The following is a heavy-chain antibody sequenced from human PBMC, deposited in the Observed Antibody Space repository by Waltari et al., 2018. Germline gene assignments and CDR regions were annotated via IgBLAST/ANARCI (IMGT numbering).Heavy chain of an antibody. J-gene: IGHJ4*02. CDR1: GFTFSSYW. D-gene: IGHD3-9*01. CDR3: ASAYYDILD. V-gene: IGHV3-74*01. Sequence: EVQLEESGGGLVQPGGSLRLSCAASGFTFSSYWMHWVRQAPGKGLLWVARMNSDGSTKSYADSVKGRFTISRDNAKNTLYLQMNSLRAEDTAVYYCASAYYDILDWGQGTLVTVSS. CDR2: MNSDGSTK.